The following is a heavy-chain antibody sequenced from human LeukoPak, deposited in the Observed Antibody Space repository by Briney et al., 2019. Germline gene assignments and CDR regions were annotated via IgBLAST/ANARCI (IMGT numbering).Heavy chain of an antibody. CDR3: ARETSGYSFGPFDY. CDR1: GFTFSRNA. J-gene: IGHJ4*02. D-gene: IGHD5-18*01. V-gene: IGHV3-30*04. Sequence: GGSLRLSCAASGFTFSRNAMHWVRQAPGKGLVWVAVMSYDGSNKKYADSVKGRFTISRDNSKNTLYLQMNSLRAEDTAVYYCARETSGYSFGPFDYWGQGTLVTVSS. CDR2: MSYDGSNK.